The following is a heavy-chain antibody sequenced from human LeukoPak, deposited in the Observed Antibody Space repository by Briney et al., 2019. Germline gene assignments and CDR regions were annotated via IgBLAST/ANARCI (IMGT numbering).Heavy chain of an antibody. V-gene: IGHV1-46*01. Sequence: ASVKVSCKASGYTFTSYYTHWVRQAPGQGLEWMGIINPSGGSTSYAQKFQGRVTMTGDTSTSTVYMELSSLRSEDTAVYYCARVGRVAAAGGKYYFDYWGQGTLVTVSS. CDR2: INPSGGST. D-gene: IGHD6-13*01. CDR1: GYTFTSYY. J-gene: IGHJ4*02. CDR3: ARVGRVAAAGGKYYFDY.